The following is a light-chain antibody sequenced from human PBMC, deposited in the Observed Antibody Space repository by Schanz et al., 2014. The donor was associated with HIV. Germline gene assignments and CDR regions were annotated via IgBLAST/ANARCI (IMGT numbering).Light chain of an antibody. CDR1: NGYSTYR. Sequence: QLVLTQPPFASASLGASVTLTCTLSNGYSTYRVDWYQQRPGKGPRFVMRVGTGGIVGSKGDGIPDRFSVLGSGLSRYLTIKNIQEEDESDYHCAADHGSGSDFVVVFGGGTKLTVL. V-gene: IGLV9-49*01. CDR2: VGTGGIVG. CDR3: AADHGSGSDFVVV. J-gene: IGLJ2*01.